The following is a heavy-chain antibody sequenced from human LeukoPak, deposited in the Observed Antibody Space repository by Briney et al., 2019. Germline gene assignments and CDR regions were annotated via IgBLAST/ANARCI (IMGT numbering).Heavy chain of an antibody. D-gene: IGHD5/OR15-5a*01. CDR3: ARDLSRVYDFFDY. Sequence: ASVKVSCKASGYTFTGYYMHWARQAPGQGLEWMGWINPNSGGTNYAQKFQGRVTMTRDTSISTAYMELSRLRSDDTAVYYCARDLSRVYDFFDYWGQGTLATVSS. V-gene: IGHV1-2*02. J-gene: IGHJ4*02. CDR2: INPNSGGT. CDR1: GYTFTGYY.